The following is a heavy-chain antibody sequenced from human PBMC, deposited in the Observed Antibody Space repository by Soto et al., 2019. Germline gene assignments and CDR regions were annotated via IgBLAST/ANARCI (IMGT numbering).Heavy chain of an antibody. V-gene: IGHV3-23*01. D-gene: IGHD2-2*01. J-gene: IGHJ3*02. CDR2: ISGSGGST. CDR3: AKDLPDWSSTSCYFSDAFDI. Sequence: GGSLRLSCAASGFTFSSYAMSWVRQAPGKGLEWVSAISGSGGSTYYADSVKGRFTISRDNSKNTLYLQMNSLRAEDTAVYYCAKDLPDWSSTSCYFSDAFDIWGQGTMVTVSS. CDR1: GFTFSSYA.